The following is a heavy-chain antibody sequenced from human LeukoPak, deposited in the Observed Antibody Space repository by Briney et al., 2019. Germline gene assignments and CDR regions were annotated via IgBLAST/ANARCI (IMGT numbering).Heavy chain of an antibody. CDR3: AKDAGGYYDSSGYYYFGAFDI. CDR2: ISGSGGST. J-gene: IGHJ3*02. V-gene: IGHV3-23*01. Sequence: GGPLRLSCAASGFTFSSYAMSWVRQAPGKGLEWVSAISGSGGSTYYADSVKGRFTISRDNSKNTLYLQMNSLRAEDTAVYYCAKDAGGYYDSSGYYYFGAFDIWGQGTMVTVSS. D-gene: IGHD3-22*01. CDR1: GFTFSSYA.